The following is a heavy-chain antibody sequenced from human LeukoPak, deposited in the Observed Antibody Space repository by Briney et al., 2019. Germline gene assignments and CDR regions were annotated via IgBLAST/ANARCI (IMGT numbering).Heavy chain of an antibody. Sequence: PGGSLRLSCAASGFTFSSYGMHWVRQAPGKGLEWVAVISYDGSNKYYADSVKGRFTISRDNSKNTLYLQMNSLRAEDTAVYYCARGFRYSSGWYYFDYWGQGTLVTVSS. J-gene: IGHJ4*02. CDR3: ARGFRYSSGWYYFDY. V-gene: IGHV3-30*03. D-gene: IGHD6-19*01. CDR2: ISYDGSNK. CDR1: GFTFSSYG.